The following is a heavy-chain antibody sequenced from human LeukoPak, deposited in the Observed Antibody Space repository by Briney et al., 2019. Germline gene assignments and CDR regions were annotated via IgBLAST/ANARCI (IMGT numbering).Heavy chain of an antibody. Sequence: GASVKVSCKASGYTFTSYYMHWVRQAPGQGLEWMGWINPNSGGTNYAQKFQGRVTMTRDTSISTAYMELSRLRSDDTAVYYCARGNYDSSGYLDYWGQGTLVTVSS. CDR2: INPNSGGT. CDR1: GYTFTSYY. D-gene: IGHD3-22*01. CDR3: ARGNYDSSGYLDY. V-gene: IGHV1-2*02. J-gene: IGHJ4*02.